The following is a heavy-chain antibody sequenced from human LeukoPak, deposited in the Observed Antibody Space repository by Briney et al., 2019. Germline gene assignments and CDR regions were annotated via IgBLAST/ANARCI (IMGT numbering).Heavy chain of an antibody. Sequence: ASVKVSCKAPGYTFTSNYIHWVRQAPGQGLEWMGMIYPRDGSTSYAQKFQGRVTVTRDTSTSTVHMVLSGLRSEDTAVYYCARDQEGFDYWGQGTLVTVSS. V-gene: IGHV1-46*01. CDR2: IYPRDGST. CDR1: GYTFTSNY. CDR3: ARDQEGFDY. J-gene: IGHJ4*02.